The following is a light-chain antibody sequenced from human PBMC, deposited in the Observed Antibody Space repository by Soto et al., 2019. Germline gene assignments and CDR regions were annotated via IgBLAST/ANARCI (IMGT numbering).Light chain of an antibody. CDR1: QCISSY. V-gene: IGKV1-8*01. CDR3: QQTYSFPRT. CDR2: AAS. J-gene: IGKJ1*01. Sequence: AIPVTQSPSSLSASPGARVTITCRASQCISSYLACYQQKPGKAPKLLIYAASSFQSGVPSRFSGSGSGTDFTLTVSSLQPDDFATYYCQQTYSFPRTFGQGTKVDIK.